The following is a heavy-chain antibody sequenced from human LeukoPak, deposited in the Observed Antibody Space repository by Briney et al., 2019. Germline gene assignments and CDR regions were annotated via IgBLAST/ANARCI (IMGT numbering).Heavy chain of an antibody. V-gene: IGHV3-23*01. CDR1: GFTFSSYA. Sequence: GGSLRLSCAASGFTFSSYAMSWVRQAPGKGLEWVSAISGSGGSTYYADSVKGRFTIYRDNSKNTLYLQMNSLRAEDTAVYYCAKGRLLPYYYGMDVWGQGTTVTVSS. CDR3: AKGRLLPYYYGMDV. CDR2: ISGSGGST. J-gene: IGHJ6*02.